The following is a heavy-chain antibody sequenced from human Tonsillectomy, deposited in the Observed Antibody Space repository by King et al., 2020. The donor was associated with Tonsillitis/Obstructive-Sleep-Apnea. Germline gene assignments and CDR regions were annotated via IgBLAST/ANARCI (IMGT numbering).Heavy chain of an antibody. CDR3: TRDSYYDFWSGYSYYFAY. V-gene: IGHV3-49*04. J-gene: IGHJ4*02. D-gene: IGHD3-3*01. CDR2: IRSKVYGGTT. CDR1: GFTFGDYA. Sequence: DVQLVESGGGLVQPGRSLRLSCTASGFTFGDYAMNWVRQAPGKGLEWVGFIRSKVYGGTTEYAASVKGRFTISRDDSKSIAYLQMNSLTTEDTAVYYCTRDSYYDFWSGYSYYFAYWGQGTLVTVSS.